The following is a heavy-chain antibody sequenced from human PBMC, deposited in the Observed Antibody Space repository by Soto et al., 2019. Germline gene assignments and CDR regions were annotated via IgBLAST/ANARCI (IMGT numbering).Heavy chain of an antibody. CDR2: IYYSGST. D-gene: IGHD6-13*01. CDR3: AREGVSSSWYNYYGMDV. CDR1: GGSISSYY. J-gene: IGHJ6*02. Sequence: QVQLQESGPGLVKPSETLSLTCTVSGGSISSYYSSWIRQPPGKGLEWIGYIYYSGSTNYNPSLKSRVTISVDTSKNQFSLKLSSVTAADTAVYYCAREGVSSSWYNYYGMDVWGQGTTVTVSS. V-gene: IGHV4-59*01.